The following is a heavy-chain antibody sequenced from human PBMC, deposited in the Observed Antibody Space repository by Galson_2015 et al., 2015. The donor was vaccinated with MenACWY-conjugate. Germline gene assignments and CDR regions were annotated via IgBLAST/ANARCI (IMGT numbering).Heavy chain of an antibody. V-gene: IGHV4-31*02. CDR3: ARKSGSGSYYEASFDY. Sequence: GFIYYSGSTYHNPSLKSRLTMSVDTSRNQFSMDLRSVTAADTAVYYCARKSGSGSYYEASFDYWGQGTLVTVSS. D-gene: IGHD3-10*01. CDR2: IYYSGST. J-gene: IGHJ4*02.